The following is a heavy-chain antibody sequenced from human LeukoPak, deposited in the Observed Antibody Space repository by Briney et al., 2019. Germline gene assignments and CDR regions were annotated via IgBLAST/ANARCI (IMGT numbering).Heavy chain of an antibody. Sequence: PGGSLRLSCAASGFTFSSYGMHWVRQAPGKGLEWVAVIWYDGSNKYYADSVKGRFTISRDNSKNTLYLQMNSLRAEDTAVYYCAKAFVRSAGPINYYFDYWGQGTLVTVSS. CDR2: IWYDGSNK. J-gene: IGHJ4*02. CDR1: GFTFSSYG. V-gene: IGHV3-33*06. CDR3: AKAFVRSAGPINYYFDY. D-gene: IGHD6-13*01.